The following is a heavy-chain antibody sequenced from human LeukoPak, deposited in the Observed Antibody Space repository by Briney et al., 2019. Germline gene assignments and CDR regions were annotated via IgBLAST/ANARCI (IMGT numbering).Heavy chain of an antibody. CDR1: GFTFSRFG. CDR2: IRFDGGDK. D-gene: IGHD2-15*01. J-gene: IGHJ4*02. Sequence: TGGSLRLSCVGSGFTFSRFGMHWVRQAPGKGLEWVTFIRFDGGDKFYADSVKGRFTISRDNAKNTVYLQMNSLRLEDTAVYYCAREERLPRTVFDYWGQGSLVTVSS. V-gene: IGHV3-30*02. CDR3: AREERLPRTVFDY.